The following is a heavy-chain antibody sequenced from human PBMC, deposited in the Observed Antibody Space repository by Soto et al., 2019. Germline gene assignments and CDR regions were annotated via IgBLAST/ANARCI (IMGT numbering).Heavy chain of an antibody. CDR1: GFTFRTYA. Sequence: EVQLLESGGGLVQSGGSLRLYCAASGFTFRTYAMSWVRQATGKGLEWVSATSGSGGSTYYADSVKGRFTISRDNYKNTLELRMNSLRPYDTAVYYCEKGLNDFWSRYSEHWVQGTLVTFSS. J-gene: IGHJ1*01. D-gene: IGHD3-3*01. CDR2: TSGSGGST. CDR3: EKGLNDFWSRYSEH. V-gene: IGHV3-23*01.